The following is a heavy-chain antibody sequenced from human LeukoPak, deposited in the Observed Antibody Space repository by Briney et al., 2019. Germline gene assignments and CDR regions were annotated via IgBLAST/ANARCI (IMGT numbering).Heavy chain of an antibody. V-gene: IGHV3-23*01. J-gene: IGHJ3*02. CDR1: GFTFSSYA. CDR3: AKGVWATILTNDAFDI. Sequence: GGSLRLSCAASGFTFSSYAMSWVRQAPGKGLEWVSAISGSGGSTYYADSVKGRFTISRDNSKNTLYLQMNSLRAEDTAVYHCAKGVWATILTNDAFDIWGQGTMVTVSS. CDR2: ISGSGGST. D-gene: IGHD3-9*01.